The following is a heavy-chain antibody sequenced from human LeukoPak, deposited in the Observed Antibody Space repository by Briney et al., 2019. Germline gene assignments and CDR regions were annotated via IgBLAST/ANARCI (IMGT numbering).Heavy chain of an antibody. D-gene: IGHD5-24*01. CDR1: GFIFSNYW. CDR2: IKKDGSEK. Sequence: GGSLRLSCAASGFIFSNYWMNWVRQTPGKGLEWVANIKKDGSEKYYVDSVRGRFTISRDNAKNSLYLQMNSLRAEDTAVYYCAADGYSSPFDHWGQGTLVTVSS. J-gene: IGHJ4*02. V-gene: IGHV3-7*01. CDR3: AADGYSSPFDH.